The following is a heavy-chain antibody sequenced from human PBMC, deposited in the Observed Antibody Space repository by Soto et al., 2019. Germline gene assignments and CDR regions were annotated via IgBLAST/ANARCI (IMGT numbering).Heavy chain of an antibody. J-gene: IGHJ5*02. Sequence: QLHLRESGPGLVKPSGTLSLTCTVSGGSMTSSSFYWGWIRQPAGKGLEWIGSIYYSGSTYYNPSLKSRVTTSVDTSKNQFSLELSAVTAADTAVYYCATQEVGGSYVYTFDPWGQGTLVTVSS. CDR1: GGSMTSSSFY. V-gene: IGHV4-39*01. CDR3: ATQEVGGSYVYTFDP. D-gene: IGHD1-26*01. CDR2: IYYSGST.